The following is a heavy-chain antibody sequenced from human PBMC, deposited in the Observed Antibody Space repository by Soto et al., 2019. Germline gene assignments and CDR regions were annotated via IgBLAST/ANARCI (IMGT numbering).Heavy chain of an antibody. D-gene: IGHD3-3*01. V-gene: IGHV3-43*01. CDR3: AKTERRSLEWLLFDY. J-gene: IGHJ4*02. CDR1: GFTFDDYT. Sequence: DVQLVESGGVVVQPGGSLRLSCAASGFTFDDYTMHWVRQAPGKGLEWVSLISWDGGSTFYADSVKGRFTISRDNSKNSLYLQMNSLRTEDTALYYCAKTERRSLEWLLFDYWGQGTLVTVSS. CDR2: ISWDGGST.